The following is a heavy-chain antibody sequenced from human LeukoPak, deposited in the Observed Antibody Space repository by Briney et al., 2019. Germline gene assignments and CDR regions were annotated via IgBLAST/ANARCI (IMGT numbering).Heavy chain of an antibody. CDR3: AKGFYSSGWSYFDS. D-gene: IGHD6-19*01. J-gene: IGHJ4*01. CDR1: GFTFSHSA. CDR2: LSGSGITT. Sequence: GGSLRLSCAASGFTFSHSAMSWVRQAPGKGLEWGSSLSGSGITTYYADSVKGRFTISRDNSKNTLYLQMNSLRAEDTAVYYCAKGFYSSGWSYFDSWGHGTLVTVSS. V-gene: IGHV3-23*01.